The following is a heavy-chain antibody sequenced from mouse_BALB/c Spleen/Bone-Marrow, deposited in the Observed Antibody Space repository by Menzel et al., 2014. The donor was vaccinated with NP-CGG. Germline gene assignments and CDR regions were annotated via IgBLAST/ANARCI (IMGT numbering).Heavy chain of an antibody. D-gene: IGHD1-2*01. CDR2: IHPYDSET. Sequence: VQLVESGAELVRPGASVKLSCKASGYTFTSYWMHWIKQRPGQGLEWIGTIHPYDSETHYNQKFKDKATLTVDKSSSTACMQLCSLTSKESTVYYCERVKNYCYAWFAFLGQGTLVTISA. CDR3: ERVKNYCYAWFAF. CDR1: GYTFTSYW. J-gene: IGHJ3*01. V-gene: IGHV1-74*04.